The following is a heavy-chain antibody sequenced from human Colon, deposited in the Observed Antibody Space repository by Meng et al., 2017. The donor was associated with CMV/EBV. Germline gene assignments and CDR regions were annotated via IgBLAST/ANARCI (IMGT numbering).Heavy chain of an antibody. V-gene: IGHV3-30*02. Sequence: GGSLRLSCAASGFVFRSYGMHWVRQAPGKGLEWVANIGYDGSNKYYADSVKGRFTVSRDNSKNTLDLQIDSLRPEDTAVYYCARDGLWEGKIEGVPGADAWGQGTVVTVSS. CDR2: IGYDGSNK. CDR3: ARDGLWEGKIEGVPGADA. J-gene: IGHJ5*02. CDR1: GFVFRSYG. D-gene: IGHD1-26*01.